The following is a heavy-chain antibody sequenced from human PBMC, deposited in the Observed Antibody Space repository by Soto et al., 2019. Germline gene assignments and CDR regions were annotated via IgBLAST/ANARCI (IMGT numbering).Heavy chain of an antibody. CDR3: ARVVAAAGRDGGYYYYGMDV. CDR2: IYTSGGT. D-gene: IGHD6-13*01. V-gene: IGHV4-4*07. CDR1: GGSISSYY. J-gene: IGHJ6*02. Sequence: SETLSLTCTVSGGSISSYYWSWIRQPAGKGLEWIGRIYTSGGTNYNPSLKSRVTMSVDTSKNQFSLKLSSVTAADTAVYYCARVVAAAGRDGGYYYYGMDVWGQGTTVTVSS.